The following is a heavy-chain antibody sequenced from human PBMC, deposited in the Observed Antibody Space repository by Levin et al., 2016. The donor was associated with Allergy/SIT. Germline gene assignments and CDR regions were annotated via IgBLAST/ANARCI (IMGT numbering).Heavy chain of an antibody. CDR3: ASEAASGSEGDNWFDP. J-gene: IGHJ5*02. Sequence: WIRQPPGKGLEWIGYIYYSGSTNYNPSLKSRVTISVDTSKNQFSLKLSSVTAADTAVYYCASEAASGSEGDNWFDPWGQGTLVTVSS. V-gene: IGHV4-59*01. CDR2: IYYSGST. D-gene: IGHD1-26*01.